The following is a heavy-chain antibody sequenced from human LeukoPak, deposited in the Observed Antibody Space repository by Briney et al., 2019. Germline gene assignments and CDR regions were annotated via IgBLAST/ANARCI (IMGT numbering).Heavy chain of an antibody. Sequence: GGSLRLSCTASGFTFSMYWMHWVRQAPGKGPVWVSRTTSDGSTTIYADSVKGRFTISRDNAKNTLYLQMNSLRAEDTAVYYCVRDSRYTMDVWGQGTTVTVPS. V-gene: IGHV3-74*01. D-gene: IGHD5-18*01. CDR2: TTSDGSTT. CDR1: GFTFSMYW. J-gene: IGHJ6*02. CDR3: VRDSRYTMDV.